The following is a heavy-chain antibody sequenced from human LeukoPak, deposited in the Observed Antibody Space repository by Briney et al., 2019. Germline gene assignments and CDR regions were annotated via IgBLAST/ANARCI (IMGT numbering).Heavy chain of an antibody. CDR1: GDSVSSNSVG. J-gene: IGHJ4*02. D-gene: IGHD5-18*01. CDR2: TYYRSKWYT. Sequence: SQTLSLTCAISGDSVSSNSVGWPWIRQSPSRGLEWLGKTYYRSKWYTDYAVSVKSRMTINPDTSKNQFSLQVNSVTPEDTAVYYCVRSWTYSYDTWGQGTLVTVSS. V-gene: IGHV6-1*01. CDR3: VRSWTYSYDT.